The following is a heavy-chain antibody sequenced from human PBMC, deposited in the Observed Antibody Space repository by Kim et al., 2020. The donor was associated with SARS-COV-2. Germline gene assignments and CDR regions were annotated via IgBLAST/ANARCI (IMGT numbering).Heavy chain of an antibody. CDR2: IIPIFGTA. J-gene: IGHJ4*02. D-gene: IGHD1-26*01. V-gene: IGHV1-69*06. CDR1: GGTFSSYA. CDR3: ARASRPRYSGSYYGDYFDY. Sequence: SVKVSCKASGGTFSSYAISWVRQAPGQGLEWMGGIIPIFGTANYAQKFQGRVTITADKSTSTAYMELSSLRSEDTAVYYCARASRPRYSGSYYGDYFDYWGQGTLVTVSS.